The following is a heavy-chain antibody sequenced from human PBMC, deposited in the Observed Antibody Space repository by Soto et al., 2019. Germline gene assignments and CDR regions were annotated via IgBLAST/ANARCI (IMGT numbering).Heavy chain of an antibody. D-gene: IGHD1-1*01. CDR3: ATWDEREHAYDV. CDR2: LYDVDGS. V-gene: IGHV3-53*01. J-gene: IGHJ3*01. CDR1: GLTISGEKY. Sequence: DVQLVESGGGLIQPGGSLRLSCAAFGLTISGEKYVAWVRQAPGRVLEWVSALYDVDGSFYADSVKGRFTTSSDSSKTTVYLQMNDLRPDDTAVYYCATWDEREHAYDVWGQGKTVTVSS.